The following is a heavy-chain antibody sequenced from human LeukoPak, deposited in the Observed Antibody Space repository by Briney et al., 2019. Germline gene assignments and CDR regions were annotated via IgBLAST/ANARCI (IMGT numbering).Heavy chain of an antibody. D-gene: IGHD3-22*01. CDR1: GVSISSSGSY. CDR3: TRGSIAYYYMDV. Sequence: PSETLSLTCIVSGVSISSSGSYWGWIRQPPGKGLQWIGSFYYTGSTYYNPSLKSRVTISVDTSKNQFSLKLSSVTAADTAVYYCTRGSIAYYYMDVWGKGTTVTVSS. J-gene: IGHJ6*03. CDR2: FYYTGST. V-gene: IGHV4-39*07.